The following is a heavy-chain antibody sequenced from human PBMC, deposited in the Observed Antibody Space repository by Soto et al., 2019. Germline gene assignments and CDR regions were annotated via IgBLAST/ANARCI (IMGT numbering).Heavy chain of an antibody. CDR1: GGTFSTYT. V-gene: IGHV1-69*08. Sequence: QVQLVQSGAEVKKPGSSVKVSCKASGGTFSTYTITWVRQAPGQGLEWMGRIIPIIGINNYAQKFQGRVTITADKFTGTAYMELTRPRSDDTAVYYCAGDPDSHYNDSHASSYPWGQGTLVTVSS. CDR3: AGDPDSHYNDSHASSYP. CDR2: IIPIIGIN. D-gene: IGHD3-22*01. J-gene: IGHJ5*02.